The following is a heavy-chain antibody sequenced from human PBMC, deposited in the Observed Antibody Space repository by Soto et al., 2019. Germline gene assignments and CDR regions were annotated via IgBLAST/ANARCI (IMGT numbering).Heavy chain of an antibody. CDR2: IKSKTDGGTT. D-gene: IGHD3-10*01. J-gene: IGHJ3*02. CDR3: TTDLELLWFGEWPPDDAFDI. V-gene: IGHV3-15*01. Sequence: GGSLRLSCAASGFTFSNAWMSWVRQAPGKGLEWVGRIKSKTDGGTTDYAAPVKGRFTISRDDSKNTLYLQMNSLKTEDTAVYYCTTDLELLWFGEWPPDDAFDIWGQGTMVTVSS. CDR1: GFTFSNAW.